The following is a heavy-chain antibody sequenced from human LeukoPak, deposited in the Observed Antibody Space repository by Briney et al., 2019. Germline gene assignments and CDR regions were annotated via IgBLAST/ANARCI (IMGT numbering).Heavy chain of an antibody. CDR1: GGSISSYY. CDR2: IYYSGST. CDR3: ARGGEWLTPFDY. J-gene: IGHJ4*02. D-gene: IGHD6-19*01. Sequence: SETLSLTCTVSGGSISSYYWSWIRQPPGKGLKWIGYIYYSGSTNYNPSLKSRVTISVDTSKNQFSLKLSSVTAADTAVYYCARGGEWLTPFDYWGQGTLVTVSS. V-gene: IGHV4-59*01.